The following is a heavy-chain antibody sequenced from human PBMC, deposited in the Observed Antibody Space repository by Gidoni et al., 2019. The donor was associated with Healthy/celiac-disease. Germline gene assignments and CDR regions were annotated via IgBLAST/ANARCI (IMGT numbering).Heavy chain of an antibody. V-gene: IGHV3-23*01. J-gene: IGHJ4*02. CDR2: IIGSGGST. D-gene: IGHD3-3*01. CDR3: AKEDFGVVIISNSYDY. CDR1: GSTVSISA. Sequence: EVQLLESGGGLVQPGGSLRLSCAAAGSTVSISAMSWVRQAPWKGLEWVSAIIGSGGSTYYADSVKGRFTISRDNSKNTLYLQMNSLRAEDTAVYYCAKEDFGVVIISNSYDYWGQGTLVTVSS.